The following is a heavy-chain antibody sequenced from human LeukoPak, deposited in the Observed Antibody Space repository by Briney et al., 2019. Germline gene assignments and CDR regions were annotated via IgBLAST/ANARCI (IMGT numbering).Heavy chain of an antibody. J-gene: IGHJ4*02. D-gene: IGHD6-19*01. V-gene: IGHV3-30*04. Sequence: PGRSLRLSCAASGFTFSSYAMHWVRQAPGKGLEWVAVISYDGSNKYYADSVKGRFTISRDNSKNTLYLQMNSLRAEDTTVYYCAREEEWLVQAAWDYWGQGTLVTVSS. CDR3: AREEEWLVQAAWDY. CDR2: ISYDGSNK. CDR1: GFTFSSYA.